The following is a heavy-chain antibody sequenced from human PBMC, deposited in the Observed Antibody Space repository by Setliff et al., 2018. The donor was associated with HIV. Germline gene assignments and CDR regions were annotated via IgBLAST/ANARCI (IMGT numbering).Heavy chain of an antibody. CDR1: GYTFTYYA. J-gene: IGHJ6*02. Sequence: ASVKVSCKASGYTFTYYAIHWLRQAPGHRLQWMGWINAGNGNTKYSQKFQGRVTITRDTSASKAYMDLSSLRSEDTAVYYWASIDCGGDCYSYNYYAMDVWGQGTTVTVSS. D-gene: IGHD2-21*02. V-gene: IGHV1-3*01. CDR3: ASIDCGGDCYSYNYYAMDV. CDR2: INAGNGNT.